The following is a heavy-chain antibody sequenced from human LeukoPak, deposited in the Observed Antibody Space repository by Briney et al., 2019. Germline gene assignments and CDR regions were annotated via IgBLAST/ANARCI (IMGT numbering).Heavy chain of an antibody. CDR1: GYSFNTYW. CDR3: ARSPRDGYHDAFDI. CDR2: IYPGDSET. V-gene: IGHV5-51*01. D-gene: IGHD5-24*01. Sequence: PGESLKISRKGSGYSFNTYWIAWVRQMPGKGLEWMGIIYPGDSETRYSPSFQGQVTISADKSITTAYLQWSSLKASETAMYYCARSPRDGYHDAFDIWGQGTMVTVSS. J-gene: IGHJ3*02.